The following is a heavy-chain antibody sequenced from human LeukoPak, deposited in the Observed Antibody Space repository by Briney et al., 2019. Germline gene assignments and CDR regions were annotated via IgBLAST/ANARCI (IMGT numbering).Heavy chain of an antibody. J-gene: IGHJ4*02. Sequence: GGSLRLSCAASGFTFKSYVMSWVRQAPGKGLEWVSVISGSGGSTYYIDSVKGRFTISRDNSKDTLYLQMNSLRAEDTAVYYCAKDREVTIFGVVISNDYWGQGTLVTVSS. CDR1: GFTFKSYV. CDR2: ISGSGGST. CDR3: AKDREVTIFGVVISNDY. D-gene: IGHD3-3*01. V-gene: IGHV3-23*01.